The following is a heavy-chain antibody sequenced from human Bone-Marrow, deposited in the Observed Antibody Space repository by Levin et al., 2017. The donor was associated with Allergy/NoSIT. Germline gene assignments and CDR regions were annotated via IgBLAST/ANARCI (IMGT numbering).Heavy chain of an antibody. J-gene: IGHJ4*02. Sequence: GESLKISCKVSGYTLTEFSMHWVRQAPGKGLEWMGGFDPEHGETIYAQKFQGRVTMTEDTSTDTSYMELSSLRSEDRAVYYCAAWGYFDILTGNSRGRGFDYWGQGTLVTVSS. CDR2: FDPEHGET. D-gene: IGHD3-9*01. CDR1: GYTLTEFS. CDR3: AAWGYFDILTGNSRGRGFDY. V-gene: IGHV1-24*01.